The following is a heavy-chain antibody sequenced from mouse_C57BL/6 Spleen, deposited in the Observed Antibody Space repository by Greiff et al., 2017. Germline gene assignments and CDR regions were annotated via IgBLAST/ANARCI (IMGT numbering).Heavy chain of an antibody. Sequence: VKLLESGAELARPGASVTLSCKASGYTFTSYGISWVKQRTGQGLEWIGEIYPRSGNTYYNEKFKGKATLTADKASSTAYMELRSLTSEDSAVYFCARWNYLHYYAMDDWGQGTSVTVSS. CDR1: GYTFTSYG. J-gene: IGHJ4*01. D-gene: IGHD1-1*02. CDR3: ARWNYLHYYAMDD. V-gene: IGHV1-81*01. CDR2: IYPRSGNT.